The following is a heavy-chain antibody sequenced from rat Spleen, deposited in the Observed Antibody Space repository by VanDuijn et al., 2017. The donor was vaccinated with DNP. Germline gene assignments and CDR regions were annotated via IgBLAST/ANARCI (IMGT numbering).Heavy chain of an antibody. CDR1: GFNFNDYW. CDR3: ATDLGTITAPFDS. D-gene: IGHD1-2*01. J-gene: IGHJ2*01. CDR2: INKDSSTI. V-gene: IGHV4-2*01. Sequence: EVKLVESGGGLVQPGGSLTVSCAASGFNFNDYWIGWVRQAPGKGLEWIGEINKDSSTINYTPSLKDKFTISRDSAQNTLYLQMDSLRSEDTATYYCATDLGTITAPFDSWGPGVMVTVSS.